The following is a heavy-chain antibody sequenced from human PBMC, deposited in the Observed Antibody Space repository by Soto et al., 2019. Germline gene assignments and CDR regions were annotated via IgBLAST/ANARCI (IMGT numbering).Heavy chain of an antibody. CDR3: GRREIQGPIDY. Sequence: SETLSLTCAVYGGSFSGYYWSWIRQPPGKGLEWIGEINHSGSTNYNPSLKSRVTISVDTSKNQFSLKLTSVTAVDTAVYYCGRREIQGPIDYWGQGTLVTVSS. D-gene: IGHD1-26*01. CDR2: INHSGST. J-gene: IGHJ4*02. CDR1: GGSFSGYY. V-gene: IGHV4-34*01.